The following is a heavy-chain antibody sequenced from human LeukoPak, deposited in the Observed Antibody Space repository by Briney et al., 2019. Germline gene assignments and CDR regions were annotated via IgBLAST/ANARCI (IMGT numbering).Heavy chain of an antibody. J-gene: IGHJ4*02. CDR2: IGIRGDT. CDR1: GFTFIDYD. CDR3: ARVTGELWILGIDY. D-gene: IGHD3-16*01. V-gene: IGHV3-13*01. Sequence: GGSLRLSCAASGFTFIDYDMHWVRQVIGKGLEWVSAIGIRGDTHYSGSVKGRFTISRENAESSLYLQMNSLRAEDTAVYYCARVTGELWILGIDYWGQGTLVTVSS.